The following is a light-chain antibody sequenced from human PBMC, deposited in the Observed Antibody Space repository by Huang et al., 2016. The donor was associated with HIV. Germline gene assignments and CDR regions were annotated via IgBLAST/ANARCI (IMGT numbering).Light chain of an antibody. J-gene: IGKJ4*01. CDR1: QDISNY. Sequence: DIQMTQSPSSLSASVGDRVTITCQASQDISNYLNWYQQKPGTAPKLLSYDASNLETGVPSRFSGSGSGADFTFTISSLQPEDIATYYCQHYDNLPLTFGGGTKVEIK. CDR3: QHYDNLPLT. V-gene: IGKV1-33*01. CDR2: DAS.